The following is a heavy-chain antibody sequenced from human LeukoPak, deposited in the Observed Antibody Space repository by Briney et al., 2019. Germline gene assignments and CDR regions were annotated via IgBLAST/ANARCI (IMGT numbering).Heavy chain of an antibody. D-gene: IGHD3-9*01. CDR2: ISYDRSNK. CDR1: GFTFSSYA. Sequence: GRSLRLSCAASGFTFSSYAMHWVRQAPGKGLEWVAVISYDRSNKYYADSVNGRFTISRDNSKNTLYLQMNSLRAEDTAVYYCARDVLRYPHNTSGMDVWGQGTTVTVSS. J-gene: IGHJ6*02. CDR3: ARDVLRYPHNTSGMDV. V-gene: IGHV3-30*04.